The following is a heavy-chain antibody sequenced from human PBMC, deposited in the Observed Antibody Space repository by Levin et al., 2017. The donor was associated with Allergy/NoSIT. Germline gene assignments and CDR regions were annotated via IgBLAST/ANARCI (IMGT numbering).Heavy chain of an antibody. D-gene: IGHD6-13*01. J-gene: IGHJ5*02. CDR1: GFTFSSYW. CDR3: ARDRSWVAAAGTNWFDP. Sequence: PGGSLRLSCAASGFTFSSYWMSWVRQAPGKGLEWVANIKQDGSEKYYVDSVKGRFTISRDNAKNSLYLQMNSLRAEDTAVYYCARDRSWVAAAGTNWFDPWGQGTLVTVSS. CDR2: IKQDGSEK. V-gene: IGHV3-7*01.